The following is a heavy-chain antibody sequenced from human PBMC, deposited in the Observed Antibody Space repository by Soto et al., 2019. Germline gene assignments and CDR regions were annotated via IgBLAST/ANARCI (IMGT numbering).Heavy chain of an antibody. D-gene: IGHD3-16*02. V-gene: IGHV3-11*01. CDR1: GFTFSDYY. CDR3: ARGESVITFGGVIDDAFDI. J-gene: IGHJ3*02. Sequence: GGSLRLSCAASGFTFSDYYMSWIRQAPGKGLEWVSYISSSGSTIYYADSVKGRFTISRDNAKNSLYLQMNSLRAEDTAVYYCARGESVITFGGVIDDAFDIWGQGTMVTVSS. CDR2: ISSSGSTI.